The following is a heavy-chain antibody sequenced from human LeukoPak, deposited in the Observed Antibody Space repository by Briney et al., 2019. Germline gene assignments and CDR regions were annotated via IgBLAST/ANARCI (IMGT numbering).Heavy chain of an antibody. V-gene: IGHV3-20*04. CDR3: AKDLRYFDWLPQGAFDY. CDR2: INWNGGST. D-gene: IGHD3-9*01. Sequence: GGSLRLSCAASGFTFDDYGMSWVRQAPGKGLEWVSGINWNGGSTGYADSVKGRFTISRDNAKNSLYLQMNSLRAEDTAVYYCAKDLRYFDWLPQGAFDYWGQGTLVTVSS. CDR1: GFTFDDYG. J-gene: IGHJ4*02.